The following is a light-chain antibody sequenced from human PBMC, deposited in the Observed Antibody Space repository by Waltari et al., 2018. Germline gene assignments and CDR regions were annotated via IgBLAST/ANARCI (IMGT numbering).Light chain of an antibody. J-gene: IGKJ1*01. V-gene: IGKV3-15*01. CDR2: AAS. CDR1: QSISIN. CDR3: QQYDNWPPWT. Sequence: EIAMTQSPVTLSVSPGDTATLSCRASQSISINLAWYQQKPGQAPQPLTYAASTRASGIPARFSGSGSGTEFTLTISSLQSEDFAVYYCQQYDNWPPWTFGQGTKVEI.